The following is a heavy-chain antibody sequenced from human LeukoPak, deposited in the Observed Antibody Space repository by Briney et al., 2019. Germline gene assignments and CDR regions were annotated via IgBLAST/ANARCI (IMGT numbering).Heavy chain of an antibody. V-gene: IGHV3-49*04. CDR1: GFTFGDYA. Sequence: GGSLRLSCTASGFTFGDYAMSWVRQAPGKGLEWVGFIRSNAYGGTTEYAASVKGRFTISRDDSKSIAYLQMNSLKTEDTAVYDCARDLISSKLGRRPTGAYWGQGTLATVS. D-gene: IGHD1-1*01. CDR2: IRSNAYGGTT. CDR3: ARDLISSKLGRRPTGAY. J-gene: IGHJ4*02.